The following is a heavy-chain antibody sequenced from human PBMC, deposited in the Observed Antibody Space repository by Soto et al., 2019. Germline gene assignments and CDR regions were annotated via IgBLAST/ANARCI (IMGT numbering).Heavy chain of an antibody. Sequence: EVQLVESGGGLVKPGESLRLSCAASGFPFSSYTMNWVRQAPGKGLQWVSSITNRGTHTYSADSVKGRFTISRDNDKNSLYLQMNNLRAEDTAIYFCARAHEVAWFDSWGLGTLVTVTS. J-gene: IGHJ5*01. V-gene: IGHV3-21*01. D-gene: IGHD2-15*01. CDR3: ARAHEVAWFDS. CDR2: ITNRGTHT. CDR1: GFPFSSYT.